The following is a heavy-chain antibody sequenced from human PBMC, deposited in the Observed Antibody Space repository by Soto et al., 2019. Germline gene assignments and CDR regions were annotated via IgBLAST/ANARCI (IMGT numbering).Heavy chain of an antibody. Sequence: SCAASGFTFSNYAITWVRQAPGQGLVWVSHISSDGSSTNNADSVKGQFTISRDNSKNTLYLQMNSLRVEDTAVYYCVRGELRPRFDYWGQGTLVTVSS. CDR2: ISSDGSST. CDR3: VRGELRPRFDY. J-gene: IGHJ4*02. CDR1: GFTFSNYA. D-gene: IGHD1-7*01. V-gene: IGHV3-74*01.